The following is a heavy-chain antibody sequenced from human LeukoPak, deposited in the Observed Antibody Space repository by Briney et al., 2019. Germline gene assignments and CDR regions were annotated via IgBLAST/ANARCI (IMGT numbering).Heavy chain of an antibody. Sequence: GGSLRLSCAASRFSGFIFSNAWMYWVRQAPGKGLEWVARLKSKVNGGAADYAAPVKDRFTISRDDSKDTVYLQMNSLKTEDTGVYYCTTDHDYTKGFDPWGQGTLVTVSS. J-gene: IGHJ5*02. CDR3: TTDHDYTKGFDP. D-gene: IGHD4-11*01. CDR2: LKSKVNGGAA. V-gene: IGHV3-15*01. CDR1: RFSGFIFSNAW.